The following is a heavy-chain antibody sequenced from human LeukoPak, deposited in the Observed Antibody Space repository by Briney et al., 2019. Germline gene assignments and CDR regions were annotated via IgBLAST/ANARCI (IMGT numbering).Heavy chain of an antibody. D-gene: IGHD3-22*01. CDR3: ARQSGYYYESDAFDI. Sequence: GGSLRLSCAASGFIFSNYWMSWVRQAPGKGLEGVASIKQDGSAKYYVDSVRGRFTISRDNAKDSLYLQMNSLRAEDTAVYYCARQSGYYYESDAFDIWGQGTMVTVSS. J-gene: IGHJ3*02. CDR2: IKQDGSAK. V-gene: IGHV3-7*01. CDR1: GFIFSNYW.